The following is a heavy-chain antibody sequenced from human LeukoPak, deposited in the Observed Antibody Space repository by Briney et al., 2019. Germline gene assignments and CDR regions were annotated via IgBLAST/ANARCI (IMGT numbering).Heavy chain of an antibody. V-gene: IGHV3-30*03. CDR1: GFTFSNYG. J-gene: IGHJ4*02. Sequence: PGRSLRLSCAASGFTFSNYGMHWVRQAPGKGLEWVVVISHDGSNNNYADSVKGRFTISRDNSKNTLYLQMNSLRAEDTAVYYCARGPWYSSSSNWGQGTLVTVSS. CDR2: ISHDGSNN. CDR3: ARGPWYSSSSN. D-gene: IGHD6-13*01.